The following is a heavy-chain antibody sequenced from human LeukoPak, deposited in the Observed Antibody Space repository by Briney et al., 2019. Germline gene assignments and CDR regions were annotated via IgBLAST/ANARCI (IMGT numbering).Heavy chain of an antibody. Sequence: GGSLRLSCAASGFTLSSYWMHWVRQPPGKGLVWVSRINSDGSSTTYADSVKGRFTISRDNAKNTLYLQMNSLRVEDTGVYYCARIASHSSSWYDGGYWGQGTLVTVSS. CDR1: GFTLSSYW. CDR3: ARIASHSSSWYDGGY. CDR2: INSDGSST. J-gene: IGHJ4*02. V-gene: IGHV3-74*01. D-gene: IGHD6-13*01.